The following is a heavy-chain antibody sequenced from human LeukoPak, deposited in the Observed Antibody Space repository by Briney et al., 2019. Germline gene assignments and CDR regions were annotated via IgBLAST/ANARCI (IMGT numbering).Heavy chain of an antibody. V-gene: IGHV3-23*01. CDR1: GFTFYSYT. Sequence: GGSLRLSCAASGFTFYSYTMSWVRQAPGKWLEWVSAVNSGGSNTHYADSVKGRFAISRDNSKNTLYLQMSNLRADDTAVYYCAKVGATGGHFDYWGQGILVTVSS. D-gene: IGHD1-26*01. CDR3: AKVGATGGHFDY. J-gene: IGHJ4*02. CDR2: VNSGGSNT.